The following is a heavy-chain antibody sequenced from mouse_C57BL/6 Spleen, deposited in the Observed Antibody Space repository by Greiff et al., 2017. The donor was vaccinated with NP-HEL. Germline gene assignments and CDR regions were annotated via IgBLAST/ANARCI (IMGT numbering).Heavy chain of an antibody. CDR1: GYAFSSYW. V-gene: IGHV1-80*01. J-gene: IGHJ1*03. CDR3: ARGGDDGYFDV. Sequence: VQLQQSGAELVKPGASVKISCKASGYAFSSYWMNWVKQRPGKGLEWIGQIYPGDGDTNYNGKFKGKATLTAAKSSSTAYKQLSSLTSEDSAVYFYARGGDDGYFDVRRTGTTVTVSS. CDR2: IYPGDGDT.